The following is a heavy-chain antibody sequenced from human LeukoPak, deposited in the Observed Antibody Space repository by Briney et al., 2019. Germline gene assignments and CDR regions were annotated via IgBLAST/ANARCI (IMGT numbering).Heavy chain of an antibody. CDR2: TKYDGSEI. V-gene: IGHV3-7*01. CDR3: ARRGGYSLFDY. CDR1: GFTFSSYW. D-gene: IGHD2-21*01. J-gene: IGHJ4*02. Sequence: GGSLRLSCAASGFTFSSYWMSWVRQAPGKGLEWVANTKYDGSEIYYVDSVKGRFTISRDNAMNSLFLQMNSLRAEDTAVYYCARRGGYSLFDYWGQGTLVTVSS.